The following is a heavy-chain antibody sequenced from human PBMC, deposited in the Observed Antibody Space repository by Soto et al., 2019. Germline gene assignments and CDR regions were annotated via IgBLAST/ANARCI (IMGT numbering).Heavy chain of an antibody. J-gene: IGHJ4*02. CDR2: ISSSSSYI. D-gene: IGHD3-10*01. V-gene: IGHV3-21*01. CDR3: ARDGGGSGSYYYFDY. CDR1: GFTFSSYS. Sequence: GGSLRLSCAASGFTFSSYSMNWVRQAPGKGLEWVSSISSSSSYIYYAHSVKGRFTISRDNAKNSLYLQMNSLRAEDTAVYYCARDGGGSGSYYYFDYWGQGTLVTVSS.